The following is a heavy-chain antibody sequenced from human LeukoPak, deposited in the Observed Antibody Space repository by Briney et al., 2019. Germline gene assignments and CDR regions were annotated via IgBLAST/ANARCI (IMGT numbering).Heavy chain of an antibody. CDR3: ARDLSGVTGYTYGRGIDY. CDR1: GFTFSSYS. Sequence: PGGSLRLSCEASGFTFSSYSMTWVRQAPGKGLEWVSSISSSSSYIYYADSVKGRFTISRDNAKTSLYLQMNSLRAEDTAVYYCARDLSGVTGYTYGRGIDYWGQGTLVTVSS. J-gene: IGHJ4*02. D-gene: IGHD5-18*01. CDR2: ISSSSSYI. V-gene: IGHV3-21*01.